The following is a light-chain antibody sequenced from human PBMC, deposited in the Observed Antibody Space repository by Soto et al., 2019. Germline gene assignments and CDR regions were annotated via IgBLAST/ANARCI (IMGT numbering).Light chain of an antibody. J-gene: IGKJ4*01. CDR1: QSLATN. V-gene: IGKV3-15*01. Sequence: EIVMTQSPVTLSVSPGERVTLSCRASQSLATNLAWYQQKPGQTPRLVIYGISARASGIPGRISGSGFGTDFALTISSLQPEDSAVYYCQQYRDWPLTFGGGTKVEI. CDR3: QQYRDWPLT. CDR2: GIS.